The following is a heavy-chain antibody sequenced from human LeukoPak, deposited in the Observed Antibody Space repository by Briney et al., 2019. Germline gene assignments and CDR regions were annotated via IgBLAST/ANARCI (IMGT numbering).Heavy chain of an antibody. CDR3: ARETDDYDYVWGSYPTVRVNYFDY. Sequence: GGSLRLSCAASGFTFSSYWMSWVRQAPGKGLEWVANIKQDGSEKYYVDSVKGRFTISRDNAKNSLYLQMNSLRAEGTAVYYCARETDDYDYVWGSYPTVRVNYFDYWGQGTLVTVSS. V-gene: IGHV3-7*01. D-gene: IGHD3-16*02. CDR1: GFTFSSYW. CDR2: IKQDGSEK. J-gene: IGHJ4*02.